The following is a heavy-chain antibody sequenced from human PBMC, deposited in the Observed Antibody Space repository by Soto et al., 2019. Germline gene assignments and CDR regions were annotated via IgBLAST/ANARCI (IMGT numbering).Heavy chain of an antibody. CDR3: ARVLRYFDWYFDY. CDR1: GGSISSYY. Sequence: PSETLSLTCTVSGGSISSYYWSWIRQPPGKGLEWIGYIYYSGSTNYNPSLKSRVTISVDTSKNQFSQKLSSVTAADTAVYYCARVLRYFDWYFDYWGQGTLVTVSS. D-gene: IGHD3-9*01. V-gene: IGHV4-59*01. CDR2: IYYSGST. J-gene: IGHJ4*02.